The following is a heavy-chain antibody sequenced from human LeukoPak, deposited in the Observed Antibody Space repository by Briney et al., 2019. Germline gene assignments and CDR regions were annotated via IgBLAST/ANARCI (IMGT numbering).Heavy chain of an antibody. Sequence: ASVKVSCKASGYTFTSYGISWVRQAPGQELEWMGWISAYNGNTNYAQKLQGRVTMTTDTSTSTAYMELRSLRSDDTAVYYCARTGYCSGGSCLTSYYYYYYMDVWGKGTTVTVSS. CDR1: GYTFTSYG. J-gene: IGHJ6*03. D-gene: IGHD2-15*01. V-gene: IGHV1-18*01. CDR3: ARTGYCSGGSCLTSYYYYYYMDV. CDR2: ISAYNGNT.